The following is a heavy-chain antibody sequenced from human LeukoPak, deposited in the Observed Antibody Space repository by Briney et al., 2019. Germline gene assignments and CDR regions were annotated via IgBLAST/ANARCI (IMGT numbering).Heavy chain of an antibody. CDR1: GYSFTSYW. CDR3: ATLSSSTSPQSSFDY. CDR2: IYPGDSDT. V-gene: IGHV5-51*01. Sequence: GESLKISCKGSGYSFTSYWIGWVRQMPGKGLGWMGIIYPGDSDTRYSPSFQGQVTISADKSISTAYLQWSSLKASDTALYYCATLSSSTSPQSSFDYWGQGTLVTVSS. J-gene: IGHJ4*02. D-gene: IGHD2-2*01.